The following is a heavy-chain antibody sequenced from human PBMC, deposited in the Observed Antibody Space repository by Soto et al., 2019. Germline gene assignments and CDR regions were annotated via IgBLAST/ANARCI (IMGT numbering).Heavy chain of an antibody. CDR2: IIPLLGIT. CDR3: ARDSRSITGTTSSEDFQH. D-gene: IGHD1-20*01. J-gene: IGHJ1*01. Sequence: QAQLMQSGAEVKKPGSSVKVSCKASGGTFSGYAINWVRQAPGQGLEWMGGIIPLLGITDYGQKLQGRITIAADESTGTDYVDLRGLRYEDTAVYYCARDSRSITGTTSSEDFQHWGQGTLVSVSS. V-gene: IGHV1-69*01. CDR1: GGTFSGYA.